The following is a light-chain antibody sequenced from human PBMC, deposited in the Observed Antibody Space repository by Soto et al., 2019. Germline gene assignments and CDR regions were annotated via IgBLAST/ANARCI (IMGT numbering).Light chain of an antibody. CDR2: GNN. J-gene: IGLJ2*01. Sequence: QSVLTQPPSASATPGQRVTISCSGSSSNIGSNYVYWYQQLPGTAPKLLIYGNNQRPSGVPDRFSGSKSGTSASLAISGLRSEDEADYYCAAWDDSLRGVFGGGTKLTVL. V-gene: IGLV1-47*01. CDR3: AAWDDSLRGV. CDR1: SSNIGSNY.